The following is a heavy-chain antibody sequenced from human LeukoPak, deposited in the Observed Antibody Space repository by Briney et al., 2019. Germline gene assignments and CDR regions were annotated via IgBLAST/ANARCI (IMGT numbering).Heavy chain of an antibody. CDR2: IYDSGST. J-gene: IGHJ4*02. V-gene: IGHV4-39*07. Sequence: SETLSLTCTVSGGSIRSSYYYWGWIRQPPGKGLEWIGSIYDSGSTYYNPSLKSRVTISVDTSKNQFSLKLSSVTAADTAVYYCAREGGVDGYSFDYWGQGTLVTVSS. D-gene: IGHD5-24*01. CDR3: AREGGVDGYSFDY. CDR1: GGSIRSSYYY.